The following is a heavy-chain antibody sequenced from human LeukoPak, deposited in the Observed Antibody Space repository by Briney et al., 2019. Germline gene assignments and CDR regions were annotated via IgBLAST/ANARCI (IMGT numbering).Heavy chain of an antibody. D-gene: IGHD6-13*01. V-gene: IGHV1-18*04. CDR2: ISAYNGNT. J-gene: IGHJ4*02. CDR1: GNTLTGYY. Sequence: ASVKVSCKASGNTLTGYYMHWVRQAPGQGLEWMGWISAYNGNTNYAQKLQGRVTMTTDTSTSTAYMELRSLRSDDTAVYYCARGRAAGTFWLDYWGQGTLVTVSS. CDR3: ARGRAAGTFWLDY.